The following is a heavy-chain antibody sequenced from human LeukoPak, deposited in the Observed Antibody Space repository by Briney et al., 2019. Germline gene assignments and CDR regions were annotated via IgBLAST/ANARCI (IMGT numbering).Heavy chain of an antibody. CDR3: ARDNGGWFDS. J-gene: IGHJ5*01. CDR1: EFIFSDYW. CDR2: LKQGGREE. D-gene: IGHD3-10*01. V-gene: IGHV3-7*03. Sequence: PGGSLRLSCVASEFIFSDYWMSWVRQAPGKGLEWVANLKQGGREEKYVGSVKGRFAISRDDAKSTLYLQMDSLSGDETAVYYCARDNGGWFDSWGRGTLVTVSS.